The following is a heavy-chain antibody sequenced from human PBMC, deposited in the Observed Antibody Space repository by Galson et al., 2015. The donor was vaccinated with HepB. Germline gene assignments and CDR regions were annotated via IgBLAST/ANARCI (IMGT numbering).Heavy chain of an antibody. CDR1: GGTFSSYA. Sequence: SVKVSCKASGGTFSSYAISWVRQAPGQGLEWMGGIIPIFGIANYAQKFQGRVTITADESTSTAYMELSSLRSEDTAVYYCARANYDSSGYYLHALDIWGQGTMVTVSS. CDR3: ARANYDSSGYYLHALDI. D-gene: IGHD3-22*01. CDR2: IIPIFGIA. V-gene: IGHV1-69*13. J-gene: IGHJ3*02.